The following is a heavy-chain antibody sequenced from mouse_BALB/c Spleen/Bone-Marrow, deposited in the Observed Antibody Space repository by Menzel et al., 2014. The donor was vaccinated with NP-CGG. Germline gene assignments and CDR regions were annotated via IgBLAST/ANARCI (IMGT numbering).Heavy chain of an antibody. CDR3: ATRAYDSSYGFAY. D-gene: IGHD1-1*01. Sequence: VQLQESGAELAKPGASVKMSCKASGYTFTNYWMHWVKPRPGQGLEWIGYINPSTGYTEYNQKFKDKATLTADKSSSTACMQLSSLTSEDSAVFYCATRAYDSSYGFAYWGQGTLVTVSA. CDR1: GYTFTNYW. CDR2: INPSTGYT. J-gene: IGHJ3*01. V-gene: IGHV1-7*01.